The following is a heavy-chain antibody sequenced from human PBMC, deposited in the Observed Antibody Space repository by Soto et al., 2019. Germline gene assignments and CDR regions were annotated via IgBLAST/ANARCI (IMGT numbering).Heavy chain of an antibody. Sequence: QVQLVQSGAEVKTPGSSVKVSCKASGGTFNSYSIDWVRQAPGQGFEWMGGIIPMSGRPNYAQRFQGRVTFSADKSTNTVYMEVNSLTHEATAVYYCTSRGRQSANWFDPWGQGTLVTVSS. CDR2: IIPMSGRP. V-gene: IGHV1-69*06. CDR1: GGTFNSYS. CDR3: TSRGRQSANWFDP. J-gene: IGHJ5*02.